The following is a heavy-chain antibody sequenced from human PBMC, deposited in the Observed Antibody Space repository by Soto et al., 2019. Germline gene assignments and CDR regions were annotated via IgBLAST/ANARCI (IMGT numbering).Heavy chain of an antibody. CDR3: AGLRLEGSTFDALDI. CDR2: IYYSGST. V-gene: IGHV4-39*01. CDR1: GGSITSATYY. Sequence: QLQLQESGPGLVKPSETLSLTCTVSGGSITSATYYWGWIRQTPGKGLEWIGNIYYSGSTYSNPSLKSRLTISVDTSTNLFSLQLNSVTAADTAVYYCAGLRLEGSTFDALDIWGQGTMVTVSS. J-gene: IGHJ3*02. D-gene: IGHD2-2*01.